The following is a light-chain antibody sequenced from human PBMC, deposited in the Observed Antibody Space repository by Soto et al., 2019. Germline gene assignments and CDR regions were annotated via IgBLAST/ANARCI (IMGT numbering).Light chain of an antibody. Sequence: EIVMTQSPATLSVSPGERATLSCRASQSVGSNLAWYQQKPGQAPRLLLYHASARATGSPARFSGSGSGTEVTLAISSLQSEDFAVYYCQQYNNWPPFTFGPGTKVDLK. J-gene: IGKJ3*01. V-gene: IGKV3-15*01. CDR2: HAS. CDR3: QQYNNWPPFT. CDR1: QSVGSN.